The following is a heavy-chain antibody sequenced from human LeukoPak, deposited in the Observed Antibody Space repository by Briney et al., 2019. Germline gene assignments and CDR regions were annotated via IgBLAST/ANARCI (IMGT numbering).Heavy chain of an antibody. CDR3: ARTRGSGSPNWFDP. CDR1: GYTFTSYG. D-gene: IGHD3-10*01. CDR2: ISACNGNT. Sequence: AAVKVSCKASGYTFTSYGISWVRQAPGQGLEWMGWISACNGNTNYAQKLQGRVTMTTDTSSTTVYMELGSLRSDDTAVYYCARTRGSGSPNWFDPWGQGTLVTASS. V-gene: IGHV1-18*01. J-gene: IGHJ5*02.